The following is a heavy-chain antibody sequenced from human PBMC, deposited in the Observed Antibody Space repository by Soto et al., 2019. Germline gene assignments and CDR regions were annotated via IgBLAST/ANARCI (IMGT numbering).Heavy chain of an antibody. CDR2: IVPIYRTA. V-gene: IGHV1-69*13. CDR3: VRDSGAKLSSS. Sequence: SVKVSCKASGGTFSSYLINWLLQAPGQGLEWVGGIVPIYRTADYAQKFQGRVTITADESARTSYMELRSLKSQDTAVYYCVRDSGAKLSSSWGQGTLVTVSS. CDR1: GGTFSSYL. J-gene: IGHJ4*02. D-gene: IGHD6-13*01.